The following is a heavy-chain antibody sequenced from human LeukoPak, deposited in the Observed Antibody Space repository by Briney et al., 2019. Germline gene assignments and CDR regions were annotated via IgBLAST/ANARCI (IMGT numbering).Heavy chain of an antibody. D-gene: IGHD3-16*01. V-gene: IGHV3-11*04. J-gene: IGHJ4*02. CDR2: ISSSGSTR. Sequence: LSLTCTVSGGSISSGGYYWSWVRQAPGKGLEWVSYISSSGSTRYYADSVKGRFTISRDNAKNSLYLQMNSLRAEDTAVYYCARGGLGGLGYWGQGTLVTVSS. CDR1: GGSISSGGYY. CDR3: ARGGLGGLGY.